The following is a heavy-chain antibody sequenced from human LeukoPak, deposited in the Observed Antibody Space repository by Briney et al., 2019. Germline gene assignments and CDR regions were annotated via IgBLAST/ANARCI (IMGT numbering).Heavy chain of an antibody. J-gene: IGHJ6*03. CDR2: INHSGST. V-gene: IGHV4-34*01. Sequence: SSETLSLTCAVYGDSFNNYYWSWLRQPPGKGLEWVGEINHSGSTNYNPSLKSRVTISVDTSKNQFSLKLSSVTAADKAVYYCARSQRYYYYMDVWGKGTMVTVSS. CDR3: ARSQRYYYYMDV. CDR1: GDSFNNYY.